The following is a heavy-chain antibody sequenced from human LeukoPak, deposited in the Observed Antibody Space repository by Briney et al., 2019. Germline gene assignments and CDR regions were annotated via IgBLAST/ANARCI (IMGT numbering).Heavy chain of an antibody. J-gene: IGHJ4*02. D-gene: IGHD6-13*01. Sequence: GGSLRLSCAASGFTFTTYWMSWVRQAPGKGLEWVSSISSSSSYIYYADSVKGRFTISRDNAKNSLYLQMNSLRAEDTAVYYCTIAAAGFDYWGQGTLVTVSS. CDR3: TIAAAGFDY. V-gene: IGHV3-21*01. CDR1: GFTFTTYW. CDR2: ISSSSSYI.